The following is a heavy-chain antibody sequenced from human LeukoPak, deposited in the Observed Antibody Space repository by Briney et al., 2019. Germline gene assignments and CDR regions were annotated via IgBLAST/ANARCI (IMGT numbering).Heavy chain of an antibody. Sequence: PGGSLRLSCAASGFTVSSNYMSWVRQAPGEGLEWVSVIYSGGSIYYADSVKGRFTISRDNSKNTVYLQMNSLRAEDTAVYYCARATGASSCFSHWGQGTLVTVSS. CDR2: IYSGGSI. CDR1: GFTVSSNY. CDR3: ARATGASSCFSH. V-gene: IGHV3-53*01. J-gene: IGHJ4*02. D-gene: IGHD6-13*01.